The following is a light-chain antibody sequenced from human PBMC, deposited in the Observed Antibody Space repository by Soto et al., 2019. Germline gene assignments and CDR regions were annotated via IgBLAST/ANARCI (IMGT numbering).Light chain of an antibody. CDR1: QSISSW. CDR3: QQYNNWYT. CDR2: KAS. V-gene: IGKV1-5*03. J-gene: IGKJ2*01. Sequence: DIQMTQSPSTLSASVGDRVTITCRASQSISSWLAWYQQKPGKAPKLLIYKASSLESGVPSRFSGSGSGTEFTLTISSLQPDDFATYYCQQYNNWYTFGQGTNLEIK.